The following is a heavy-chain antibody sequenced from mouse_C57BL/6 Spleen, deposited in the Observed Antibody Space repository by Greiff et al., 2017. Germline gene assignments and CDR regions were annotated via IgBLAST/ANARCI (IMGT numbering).Heavy chain of an antibody. CDR3: ARGGSSPYYAMDY. CDR1: GYTFTSYW. D-gene: IGHD1-1*01. CDR2: IHPNSGST. Sequence: QVQLQQPGAELVKPGASVKLSCKASGYTFTSYWMHWVKQRPGQGLEWIGMIHPNSGSTNYNEKFKSKDTLPVAKSSSTAYMQLSSLTSEDSAVYCCARGGSSPYYAMDYWGQGTSVTVSS. J-gene: IGHJ4*01. V-gene: IGHV1-64*01.